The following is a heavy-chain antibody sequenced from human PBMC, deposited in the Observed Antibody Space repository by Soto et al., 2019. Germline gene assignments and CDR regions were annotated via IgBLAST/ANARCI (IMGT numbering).Heavy chain of an antibody. D-gene: IGHD3-10*01. CDR1: GGPLSRSHW. CDR2: IFHSGNT. Sequence: PSDTLSLTCAVSGGPLSRSHWWNWVRQPPGKGLEWIEEIFHSGNTNYNPSLKSRVTISVDKSKNQFSLKLNSVTAADTAVYYCARDKGYGSGTYLSWFDPWGQGILVTVSS. V-gene: IGHV4-4*02. J-gene: IGHJ5*02. CDR3: ARDKGYGSGTYLSWFDP.